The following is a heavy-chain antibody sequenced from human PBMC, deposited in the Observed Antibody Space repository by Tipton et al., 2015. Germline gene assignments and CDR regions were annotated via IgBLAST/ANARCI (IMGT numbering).Heavy chain of an antibody. CDR3: ARYEVEVDAFDI. D-gene: IGHD2-2*01. V-gene: IGHV4-31*03. Sequence: TLSLTCTVSGDSISSGGYYWSWSRQYPGKGLEWLGYSYYSGSTYYNPSLKSRLTISVDMSKNQFSLKLSSVTAADTAVFYCARYEVEVDAFDIWGQGTMVTVSS. CDR2: SYYSGST. J-gene: IGHJ3*02. CDR1: GDSISSGGYY.